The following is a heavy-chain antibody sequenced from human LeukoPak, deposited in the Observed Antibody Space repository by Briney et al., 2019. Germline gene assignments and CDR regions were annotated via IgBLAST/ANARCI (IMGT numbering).Heavy chain of an antibody. Sequence: GGSLRLSCTTSGFTFDSYGMHWVRQAPGKGLEWMTYIRYDESAKYYTDSVKGRFTISRDNSKNTLYLQMNNLRPEDTAVYYCAKENKIYYNFWSGYSGLDYWGQGTLVTVSS. J-gene: IGHJ4*02. CDR3: AKENKIYYNFWSGYSGLDY. V-gene: IGHV3-30*02. CDR1: GFTFDSYG. CDR2: IRYDESAK. D-gene: IGHD3-3*01.